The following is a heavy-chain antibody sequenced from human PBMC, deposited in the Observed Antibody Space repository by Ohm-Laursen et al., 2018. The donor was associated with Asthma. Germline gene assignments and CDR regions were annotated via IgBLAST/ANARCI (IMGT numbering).Heavy chain of an antibody. V-gene: IGHV3-48*01. CDR1: GFYFSSYS. D-gene: IGHD3-16*01. Sequence: SLRLSCAASGFYFSSYSMHWVRQAPGKGPEWLAFITSGSDIIHYADSVEGRFTISRDNAKKSLYLQMNNLRAEDAAIYYCAREWGGMDVWGPGTTVTVSS. CDR3: AREWGGMDV. J-gene: IGHJ6*02. CDR2: ITSGSDII.